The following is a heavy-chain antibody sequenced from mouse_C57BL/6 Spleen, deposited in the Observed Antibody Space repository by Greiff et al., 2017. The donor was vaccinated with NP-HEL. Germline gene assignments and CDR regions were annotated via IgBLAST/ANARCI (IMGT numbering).Heavy chain of an antibody. Sequence: QVQLQQSGAELVRPGTSVKVSCKASGYAFTNYLIEWVKQRPGQGLEWIGVINPGSGGTNYNEKFKGKATLTADKSSSTAYMQLSSLTSEDSAVYFCGSNNGYYAMDYWGQGTSVTVSS. CDR3: GSNNGYYAMDY. D-gene: IGHD6-1*01. J-gene: IGHJ4*01. V-gene: IGHV1-54*01. CDR2: INPGSGGT. CDR1: GYAFTNYL.